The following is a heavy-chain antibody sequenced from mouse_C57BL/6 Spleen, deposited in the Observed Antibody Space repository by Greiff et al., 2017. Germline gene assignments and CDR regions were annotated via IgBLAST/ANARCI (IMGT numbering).Heavy chain of an antibody. CDR1: GFTFTDYY. D-gene: IGHD2-4*01. CDR3: ARNYDGVYFDY. Sequence: DVMLVESGGGLVQPGGSLSLSCAASGFTFTDYYMSWVRQPPGKALEWLGFIRNKANGYTTEYSASVKGRFTISRDNSQSILYLQMNALRAEDSATYYCARNYDGVYFDYWGQGTTLTVSS. CDR2: IRNKANGYTT. J-gene: IGHJ2*01. V-gene: IGHV7-3*01.